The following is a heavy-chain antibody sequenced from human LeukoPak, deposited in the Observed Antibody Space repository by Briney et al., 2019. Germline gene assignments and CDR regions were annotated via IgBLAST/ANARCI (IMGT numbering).Heavy chain of an antibody. V-gene: IGHV3-7*04. CDR3: VRGHTIWAY. Sequence: PGGSLRLSCATSGLTFSIFWMSWVRQAPGKGLEWVANTNEDESEKNYVDSVKGRFTISRDNAKNSLYLQMDSLRAEDTAVYYCVRGHTIWAYWGQGAPVTVSS. D-gene: IGHD3-9*01. CDR1: GLTFSIFW. CDR2: TNEDESEK. J-gene: IGHJ4*02.